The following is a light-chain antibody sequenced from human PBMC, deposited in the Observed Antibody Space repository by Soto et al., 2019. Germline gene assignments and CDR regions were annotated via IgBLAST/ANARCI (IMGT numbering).Light chain of an antibody. J-gene: IGKJ4*01. V-gene: IGKV1-9*01. Sequence: IQLTQSPSSLSASVGDRVTITCRASQGISNNLAWYQQKPGKAPKLLIYGAFTLQSGVPSRFSGSGSGTDFTLTISSLQAEDFATYHCHNVNSYPFTFGGGTKVEIK. CDR1: QGISNN. CDR2: GAF. CDR3: HNVNSYPFT.